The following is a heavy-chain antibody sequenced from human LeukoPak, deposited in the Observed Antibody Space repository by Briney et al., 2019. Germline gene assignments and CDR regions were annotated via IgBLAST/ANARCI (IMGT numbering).Heavy chain of an antibody. D-gene: IGHD3-16*02. CDR1: GGTFSSYA. CDR3: ARDQNDYVWGSYRHDRPNYYYYYMDV. CDR2: IIPIFGTA. J-gene: IGHJ6*03. V-gene: IGHV1-69*01. Sequence: GSSVKVSCKASGGTFSSYAISWVRQAPGQGLEWMGGIIPIFGTANYAQKFQGRVTITADESTSTAYMELSSLRSEDTAVYYCARDQNDYVWGSYRHDRPNYYYYYMDVWGKGTTVTISS.